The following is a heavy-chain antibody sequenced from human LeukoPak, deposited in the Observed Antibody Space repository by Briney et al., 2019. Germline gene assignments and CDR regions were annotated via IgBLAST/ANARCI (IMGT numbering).Heavy chain of an antibody. D-gene: IGHD6-13*01. J-gene: IGHJ5*02. CDR2: ISSSSSYI. CDR3: AGGYSSSWYTFDP. V-gene: IGHV3-21*01. Sequence: GGSLRLSCAASEFSVGSNYMTWVRQAPGKGLEWVSSISSSSSYIYYADSMKGRFTISRDNAKSSVYLQMNSLRAEDTAVYYCAGGYSSSWYTFDPWGQGTLVTVSS. CDR1: EFSVGSNY.